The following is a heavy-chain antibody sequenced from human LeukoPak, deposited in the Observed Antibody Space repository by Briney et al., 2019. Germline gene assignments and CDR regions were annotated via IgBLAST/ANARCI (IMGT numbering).Heavy chain of an antibody. J-gene: IGHJ4*02. CDR3: ARLSRGYSYGYN. D-gene: IGHD5-18*01. CDR1: GGSFSGYY. V-gene: IGHV4-34*01. CDR2: INHSGST. Sequence: SETLSLTCAVYGGSFSGYYWSWIRQPPGKGLEWIGEINHSGSTNYNPSLKSRVTISVDTSKNQFSLKLSSVTAADTAVYYCARLSRGYSYGYNWGQGTLVTVSS.